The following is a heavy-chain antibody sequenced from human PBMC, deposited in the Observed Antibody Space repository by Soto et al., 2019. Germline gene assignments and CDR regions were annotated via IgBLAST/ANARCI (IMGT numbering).Heavy chain of an antibody. V-gene: IGHV1-2*02. D-gene: IGHD6-19*01. J-gene: IGHJ4*02. CDR3: ASAAVTGTAGLDF. Sequence: QVLLLQSGAEVKKPGASVKVSCKASGYTFSGFYMHWVRQAPGQGLEWMGWINPNSGGTKPAEKFQGRVTMTRDTSISTAYMELSRLTSDDTAVYYCASAAVTGTAGLDFWGQGTQVTVSS. CDR2: INPNSGGT. CDR1: GYTFSGFY.